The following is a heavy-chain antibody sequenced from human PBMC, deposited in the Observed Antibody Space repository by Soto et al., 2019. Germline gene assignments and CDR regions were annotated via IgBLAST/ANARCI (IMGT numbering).Heavy chain of an antibody. Sequence: QVHPVQSGAEVKKPGSSVRVSCKAFGGTFSTYAISWVRQAPGQGLEWMGGIIPIFGTANYAQKFQGRVTITADVSTSTAYMQLSGLRSEDSAVYYCARGSAPAATPYYFDYWGQGTLVTVSS. V-gene: IGHV1-69*01. CDR2: IIPIFGTA. J-gene: IGHJ4*02. CDR3: ARGSAPAATPYYFDY. CDR1: GGTFSTYA.